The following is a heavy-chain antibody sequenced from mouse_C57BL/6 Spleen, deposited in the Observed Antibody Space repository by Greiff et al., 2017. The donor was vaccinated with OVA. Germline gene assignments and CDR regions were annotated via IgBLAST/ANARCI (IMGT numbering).Heavy chain of an antibody. J-gene: IGHJ1*03. CDR3: AKAESYWYFDV. V-gene: IGHV1-76*01. CDR2: IYPGSGNT. Sequence: VKLMESGAELVRPGASVKLSCKASGYTFTDYYINWVKQRPGQGLEWIARIYPGSGNTYYNEKFKGKATLTAEKSSSTAYMQLSSLTSEDSAVYFCAKAESYWYFDVWGTGTTVTVSS. CDR1: GYTFTDYY.